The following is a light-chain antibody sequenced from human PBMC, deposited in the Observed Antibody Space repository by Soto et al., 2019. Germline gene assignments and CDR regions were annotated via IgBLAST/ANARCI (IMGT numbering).Light chain of an antibody. V-gene: IGKV1-33*01. Sequence: DLQMTQSPSSLSASVGVRVTITCQASQDISNYLNWYQQKPGKAPKLLIYDASNLETGVPSRFIRRGSGTDFTFTISSLQPKDIATYYCQQYDNLPPLTFGGGTKVEIK. CDR3: QQYDNLPPLT. J-gene: IGKJ4*01. CDR1: QDISNY. CDR2: DAS.